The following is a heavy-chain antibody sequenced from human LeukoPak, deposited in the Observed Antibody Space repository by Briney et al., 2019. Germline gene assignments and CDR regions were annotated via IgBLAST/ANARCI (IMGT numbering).Heavy chain of an antibody. J-gene: IGHJ4*02. Sequence: GGSLRLFCAASGFTFSSYSMNWVRQAPGKGLEWVSSISSSSSYIYYADSVKGRFTISRDNAKNSLYLQMNSLRAEDTAVYYCARLIGDYDSSGYEFDYWGQGTLVTVSS. CDR1: GFTFSSYS. D-gene: IGHD3-22*01. V-gene: IGHV3-21*01. CDR3: ARLIGDYDSSGYEFDY. CDR2: ISSSSSYI.